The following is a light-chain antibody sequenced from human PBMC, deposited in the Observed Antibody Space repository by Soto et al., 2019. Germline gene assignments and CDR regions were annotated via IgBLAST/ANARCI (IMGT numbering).Light chain of an antibody. CDR2: DVS. Sequence: QAVLTQPXSVSGSPGQSITISCTGTSSDVGGYNYVSWYQQHPGKAPKLMIYDVSNRPSGVSNRFSGSKSGXXAXXTISGXXXEDEADYYXSSYTSSSTVLFGGGTXLTVL. V-gene: IGLV2-14*01. J-gene: IGLJ2*01. CDR1: SSDVGGYNY. CDR3: SSYTSSSTVL.